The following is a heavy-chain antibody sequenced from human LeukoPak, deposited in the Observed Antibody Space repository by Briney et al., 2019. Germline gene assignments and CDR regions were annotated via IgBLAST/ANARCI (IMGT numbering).Heavy chain of an antibody. Sequence: PGGSLRLSCAASGFTFSSYSMNWVRQAPGKGLEWVSSISSSSSYIYYADSVKGRFTIPRDNAKNSLYLQMNGLRAEDTAVYYCARASSGYYYGEDYWGQGTLVTVSS. V-gene: IGHV3-21*01. J-gene: IGHJ4*02. CDR1: GFTFSSYS. CDR3: ARASSGYYYGEDY. CDR2: ISSSSSYI. D-gene: IGHD3-22*01.